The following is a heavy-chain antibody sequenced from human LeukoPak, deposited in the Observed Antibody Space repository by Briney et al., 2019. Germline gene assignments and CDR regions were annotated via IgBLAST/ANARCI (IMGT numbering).Heavy chain of an antibody. CDR2: ISFDGSNK. CDR3: ARDFNSLSGFDY. J-gene: IGHJ4*02. D-gene: IGHD3-16*02. Sequence: GGSLRLSCAASGFTFSIYALHWVRQAPGKGLEWVAVISFDGSNKYYADTVKGRFTISRNNSKNTLYLQMNSLRGEDTAVYYCARDFNSLSGFDYWGQGTLVTVSS. CDR1: GFTFSIYA. V-gene: IGHV3-30-3*01.